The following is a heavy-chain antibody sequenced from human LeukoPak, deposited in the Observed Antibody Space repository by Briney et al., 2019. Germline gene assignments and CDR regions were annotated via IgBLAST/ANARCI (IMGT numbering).Heavy chain of an antibody. D-gene: IGHD3-22*01. V-gene: IGHV3-48*04. CDR2: ISSSGSTI. CDR3: ARDGDYYDSSGYQFDY. Sequence: PGGSLRLSCAASGFTVSTNSMNWVRQAPGKGLEWVSYISSSGSTIYYADSVKGRFTISRDNAKNSLYLQMNSLRAEDTAVYYCARDGDYYDSSGYQFDYWGQGTLVTVSS. CDR1: GFTVSTNS. J-gene: IGHJ4*02.